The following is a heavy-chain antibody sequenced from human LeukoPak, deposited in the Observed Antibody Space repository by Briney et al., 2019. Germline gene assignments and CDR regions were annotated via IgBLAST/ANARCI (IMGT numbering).Heavy chain of an antibody. D-gene: IGHD6-19*01. J-gene: IGHJ3*02. V-gene: IGHV4-59*09. CDR3: ARGVAVAGGDAFDI. Sequence: GXXXSXXWSXXXQXPXXXXXXXGYIYYSGSTNYNPSLKSRVTISVDTSKNQFSLKLSSVTAADTAVYYCARGVAVAGGDAFDIWGQGTMVTVSS. CDR2: IYYSGST. CDR1: GXXXSXX.